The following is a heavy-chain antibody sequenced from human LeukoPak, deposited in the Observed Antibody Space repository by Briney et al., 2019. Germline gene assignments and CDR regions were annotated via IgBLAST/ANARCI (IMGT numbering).Heavy chain of an antibody. CDR1: GYTLTELS. CDR2: FDPEDGET. CDR3: ATAAKPLWLQNTPLFDY. Sequence: ASVKVSCKASGYTLTELSMHWVRQAPGKGLEWMGGFDPEDGETINAQKFQGRVTMTEDTSTDTAYMELSSLRSEDTAVYYCATAAKPLWLQNTPLFDYWGQGTLVTVSS. V-gene: IGHV1-24*01. D-gene: IGHD5-24*01. J-gene: IGHJ4*02.